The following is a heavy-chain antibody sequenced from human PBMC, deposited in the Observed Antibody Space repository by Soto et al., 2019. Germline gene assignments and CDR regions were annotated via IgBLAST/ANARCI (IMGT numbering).Heavy chain of an antibody. V-gene: IGHV4-30-4*01. CDR2: IYYSGST. D-gene: IGHD6-13*01. CDR3: AREGDSSSWNNWFDP. CDR1: RRSISSGDYY. Sequence: SETLSLTCTLSRRSISSGDYYWSWIRQPPGKGLESIGYIYYSGSTYYNPSLKSRVTISVDTSKNQFSLKLSSVTAADTAVYYCAREGDSSSWNNWFDPWGQGTLVTVSS. J-gene: IGHJ5*02.